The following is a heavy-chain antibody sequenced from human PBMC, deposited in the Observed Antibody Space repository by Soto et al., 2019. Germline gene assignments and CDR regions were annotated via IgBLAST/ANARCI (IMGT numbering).Heavy chain of an antibody. CDR1: GGTFSSYA. CDR3: AREYNWNSIYYGMDV. J-gene: IGHJ6*02. Sequence: QVQLVQSGAEVKKPGSSVKVSCKVSGGTFSSYAISWVRQAPEQGLEWMGGIIPIFGTANYAQKFQGRVTITADESTSTAYMELSSLRSEDSAVYYCAREYNWNSIYYGMDVWGQGTTVTVSS. V-gene: IGHV1-69*01. D-gene: IGHD1-7*01. CDR2: IIPIFGTA.